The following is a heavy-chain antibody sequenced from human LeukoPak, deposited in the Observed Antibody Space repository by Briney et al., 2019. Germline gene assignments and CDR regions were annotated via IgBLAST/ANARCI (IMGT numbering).Heavy chain of an antibody. CDR1: GGSFSDYY. CDR3: ARHGPYYYGSGTSRIDY. D-gene: IGHD3-10*01. V-gene: IGHV4-34*01. CDR2: INHSGST. J-gene: IGHJ4*02. Sequence: SETLSLTCAVYGGSFSDYYWSWIRQPPGKGLEWIGEINHSGSTNYNPSLKSRVTISVDTSKNQFSLKLSSVTAADTAVYYCARHGPYYYGSGTSRIDYWGQGTLVTVSS.